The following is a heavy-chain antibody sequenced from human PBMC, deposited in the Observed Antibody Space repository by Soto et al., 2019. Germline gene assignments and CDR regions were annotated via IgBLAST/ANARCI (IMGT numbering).Heavy chain of an antibody. D-gene: IGHD2-8*02. J-gene: IGHJ4*02. V-gene: IGHV4-59*12. Sequence: SETLSLTCTVSGGSISSYYWSWIRQPPGKGLEWIGYIYYSGSTNYNPSLKSRVTISVDTSKNQFSLKLTSVTAADKAVYYCARDKITGLFDYWGQGTLVTVSS. CDR3: ARDKITGLFDY. CDR2: IYYSGST. CDR1: GGSISSYY.